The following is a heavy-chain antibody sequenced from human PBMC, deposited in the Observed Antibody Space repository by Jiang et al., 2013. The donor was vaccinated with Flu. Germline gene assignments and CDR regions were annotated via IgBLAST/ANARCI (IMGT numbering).Heavy chain of an antibody. J-gene: IGHJ5*02. Sequence: LLKPSETLSLTCTVSGGSISSSSYYWGWIRQPPGKGLEWIGSIYYSGSTYYNPSLKSRVTISVDTSKNQFSLKLSSVTAADTAVYYCASTAMVTSFPNWFDPWGQGTLVTVSS. CDR3: ASTAMVTSFPNWFDP. V-gene: IGHV4-39*01. D-gene: IGHD5-18*01. CDR2: IYYSGST. CDR1: GGSISSSSYY.